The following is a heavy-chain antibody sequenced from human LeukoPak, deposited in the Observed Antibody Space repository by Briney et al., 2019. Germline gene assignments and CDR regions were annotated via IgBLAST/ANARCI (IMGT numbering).Heavy chain of an antibody. CDR2: ISWNSGSI. CDR1: GFTFDDYA. J-gene: IGHJ4*02. V-gene: IGHV3-9*01. Sequence: GRSLRLSCAASGFTFDDYAMHWVRQAPGKGLEWVSGISWNSGSIGYADSVKSRFTISRDNAKNSLYLQMNSLRAEDTALYYCAKGSSFDYWGQGTLVTVSS. D-gene: IGHD3-10*01. CDR3: AKGSSFDY.